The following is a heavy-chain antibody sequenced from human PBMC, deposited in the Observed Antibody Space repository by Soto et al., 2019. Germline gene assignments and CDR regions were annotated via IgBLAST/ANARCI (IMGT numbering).Heavy chain of an antibody. CDR2: IYHSGST. CDR1: GGSSSIDSYS. D-gene: IGHD3-3*01. J-gene: IGHJ5*02. Sequence: LSGKCAVPGGSSSIDSYSWRWIRQQPGKGLEWIGYIYHSGSTYYNPSLKSRVTISVDRYKNEFSLKLSSVTAAETAVYYCARVYSDSWFEIWSQGRLACGSS. V-gene: IGHV4-30-2*01. CDR3: ARVYSDSWFEI.